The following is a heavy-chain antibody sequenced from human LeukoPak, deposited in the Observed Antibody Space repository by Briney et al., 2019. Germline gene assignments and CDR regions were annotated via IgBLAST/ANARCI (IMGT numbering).Heavy chain of an antibody. CDR3: TRVKFSGYEIEY. CDR1: GLTFSDST. Sequence: GGSLKLSCAASGLTFSDSTVHWVRQASGKGLEWVGRIRGKPNNYATAYAASVKGRFTFSRDDSKNTAYLQMNSLRTEDTAVYYCTRVKFSGYEIEYWGQGTLVTVSS. CDR2: IRGKPNNYAT. V-gene: IGHV3-73*01. J-gene: IGHJ4*02. D-gene: IGHD5-12*01.